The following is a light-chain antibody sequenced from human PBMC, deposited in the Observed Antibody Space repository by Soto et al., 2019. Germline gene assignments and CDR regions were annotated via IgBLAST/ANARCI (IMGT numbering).Light chain of an antibody. CDR2: DVS. CDR3: SSYTISSFYV. Sequence: QSVLTQPASVSGSPGQSITISCTGTSSDVGGYNYVSWYQQHPGKAPKLMIYDVSNRPSGVSNRFSGSKSGNTASLTIPGLQAEDEADYYCSSYTISSFYVFGTGTKLTVL. V-gene: IGLV2-14*01. CDR1: SSDVGGYNY. J-gene: IGLJ1*01.